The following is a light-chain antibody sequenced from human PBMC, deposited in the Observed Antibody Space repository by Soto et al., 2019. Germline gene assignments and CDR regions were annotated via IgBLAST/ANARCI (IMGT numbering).Light chain of an antibody. CDR3: SSYTTTNTVLL. CDR1: GDDVGGFDY. J-gene: IGLJ7*01. V-gene: IGLV2-14*03. Sequence: QSALTQPASVSGSPGQSITISCTGTGDDVGGFDYVSWYQQHPGKAPRLIIFEVTNRPAGISDRFSGSKSGNTASLTISGLQSEDEADYYCSSYTTTNTVLLFGGGTQLTVL. CDR2: EVT.